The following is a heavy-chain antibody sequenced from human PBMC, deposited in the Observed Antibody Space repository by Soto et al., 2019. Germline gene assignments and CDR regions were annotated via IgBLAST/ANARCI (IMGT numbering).Heavy chain of an antibody. V-gene: IGHV3-23*01. CDR3: AKDKKMWSSSRLRMDV. CDR1: GFTFSSYA. J-gene: IGHJ6*02. CDR2: ISGSGGST. Sequence: QPGGSLRLSCAASGFTFSSYAMSWVRQAPGKGLEWVSAISGSGGSTYYADSVKGRFTISRDNSKNTLYLQMNSLRAEDTAVYYCAKDKKMWSSSRLRMDVWGQGTTVTVSS. D-gene: IGHD6-6*01.